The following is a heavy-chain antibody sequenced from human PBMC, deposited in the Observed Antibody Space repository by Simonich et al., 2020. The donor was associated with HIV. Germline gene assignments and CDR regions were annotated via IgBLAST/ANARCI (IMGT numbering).Heavy chain of an antibody. CDR1: GFTFSSYS. Sequence: EVQLVESGGGLVQPGGSLRLSCAASGFTFSSYSMNWVRQAPGKGRDVGSYISSSRSTINYAESVKGRFTISRDNAKNSLYLQMNSLRAEDTAVYYWARDRYAYCGGDCYSGAFDIWGQGTMVTVSS. J-gene: IGHJ3*02. V-gene: IGHV3-48*01. D-gene: IGHD2-21*02. CDR2: ISSSRSTI. CDR3: ARDRYAYCGGDCYSGAFDI.